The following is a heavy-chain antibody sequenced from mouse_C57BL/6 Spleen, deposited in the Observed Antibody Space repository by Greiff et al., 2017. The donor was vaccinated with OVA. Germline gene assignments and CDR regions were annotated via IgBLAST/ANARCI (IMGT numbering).Heavy chain of an antibody. CDR3: ARAEGFTTDY. CDR2: ISYDGSN. CDR1: GYSITSGYY. J-gene: IGHJ2*01. V-gene: IGHV3-6*01. D-gene: IGHD1-1*01. Sequence: EVKLQESGPGLVKPSQSLSLTCSVTGYSITSGYYWNWIRQFPGNKLEWMGYISYDGSNNYNPSLKNRISITRDTSKNQFFLKLNSVTTEDTATYYCARAEGFTTDYWGQGTTLTVSS.